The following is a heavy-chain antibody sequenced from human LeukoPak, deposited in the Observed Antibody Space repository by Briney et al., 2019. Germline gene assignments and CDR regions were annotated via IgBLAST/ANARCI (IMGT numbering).Heavy chain of an antibody. CDR1: GSRFTSYW. J-gene: IGHJ4*02. CDR2: IYPGDSDT. D-gene: IGHD2-21*01. CDR3: ARRGYCGGDCYSDY. V-gene: IGHV5-51*01. Sequence: GASLKISCKGSGSRFTSYWTGWVRQMPGKGLEWMGIIYPGDSDTRYSPSFQGQVTISADKSISTAFLQWSSLKASDTAMYYCARRGYCGGDCYSDYWGQGTLVTVSS.